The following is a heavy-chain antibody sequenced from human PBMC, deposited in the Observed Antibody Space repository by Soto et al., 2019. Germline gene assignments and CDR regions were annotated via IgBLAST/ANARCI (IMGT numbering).Heavy chain of an antibody. D-gene: IGHD3-10*02. Sequence: SETLSLTCTVSGGSISSYYWSWIRQPPGKGLERIGYIYYSGSTNYNPSLKSRVTISVDTSKNQFSLKLSSVTAADTAVYYCAGDYQVRGGRRFDPWGQGTLVTVSS. J-gene: IGHJ5*02. V-gene: IGHV4-59*01. CDR3: AGDYQVRGGRRFDP. CDR1: GGSISSYY. CDR2: IYYSGST.